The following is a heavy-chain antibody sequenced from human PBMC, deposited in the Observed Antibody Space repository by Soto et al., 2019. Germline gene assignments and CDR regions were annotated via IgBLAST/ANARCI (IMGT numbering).Heavy chain of an antibody. CDR2: IDPSDSYT. V-gene: IGHV5-10-1*01. CDR1: GYSFTSYW. D-gene: IGHD6-13*01. CDR3: ARHEGSSSWLDY. Sequence: PGESLKISCKGSGYSFTSYWISWVRQMPGKGLEWMGRIDPSDSYTNYSPSFQGHVTISADKSISTAYLQWSSLKASDTAMYYCARHEGSSSWLDYWGQGTLVTVSS. J-gene: IGHJ4*02.